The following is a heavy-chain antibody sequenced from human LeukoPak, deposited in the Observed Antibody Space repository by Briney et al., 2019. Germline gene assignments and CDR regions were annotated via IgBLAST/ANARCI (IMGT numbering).Heavy chain of an antibody. D-gene: IGHD3-16*01. CDR1: GGSISSYY. CDR3: ARDVLSGFDH. CDR2: IYYSGST. J-gene: IGHJ4*02. Sequence: PSETLSLTCTVSGGSISSYYWSWIRQPPGKGLEWIGYIYYSGSTNYNPSLKSRVTTSVDTSKNQFSLKLSSVTAADTAVYYCARDVLSGFDHWGQGTLVTVSS. V-gene: IGHV4-59*01.